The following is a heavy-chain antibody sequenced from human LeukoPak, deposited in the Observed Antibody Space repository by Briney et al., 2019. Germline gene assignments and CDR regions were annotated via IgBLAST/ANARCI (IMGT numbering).Heavy chain of an antibody. D-gene: IGHD4-23*01. CDR1: GGSFSGYS. V-gene: IGHV4-34*01. CDR3: AIFDYGGNQRGSFDY. Sequence: PLETLSLTCTISGGSFSGYSWTWIRQPPGKGLEWIGEINHSGNTNYSPSLKSRVTISIDTSKSQFSLKLISVTAADTGVYYCAIFDYGGNQRGSFDYWGRGTLVTVSS. J-gene: IGHJ4*02. CDR2: INHSGNT.